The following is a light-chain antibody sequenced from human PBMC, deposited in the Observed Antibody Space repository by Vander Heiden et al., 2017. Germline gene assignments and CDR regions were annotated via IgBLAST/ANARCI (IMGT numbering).Light chain of an antibody. CDR1: QSVLYSSNNKNY. V-gene: IGKV4-1*01. CDR3: QQYYSTPPT. J-gene: IGKJ2*01. Sequence: GSLGERATINCKSSQSVLYSSNNKNYLAWYQQKPGQPPKLLIYWASTRESGVPDRFSGSGSGTDFTLTISSLQADDVAVYYCQQYYSTPPTFGQGTKLEIK. CDR2: WAS.